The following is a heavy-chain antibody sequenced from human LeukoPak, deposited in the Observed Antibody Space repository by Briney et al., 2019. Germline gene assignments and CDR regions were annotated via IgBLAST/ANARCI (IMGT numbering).Heavy chain of an antibody. V-gene: IGHV3-23*01. CDR2: ISSGGDNT. Sequence: PGGSLRLSCAASGFTFSSYGMHWVRQAPGKGLEWVSAISSGGDNTYYADSVKGRLTISRDNSKNTLYVQMTSLRAEDTAVYYCAREDATMVLSLDYWGQGALVTVSS. CDR1: GFTFSSYG. CDR3: AREDATMVLSLDY. J-gene: IGHJ4*02. D-gene: IGHD5-18*01.